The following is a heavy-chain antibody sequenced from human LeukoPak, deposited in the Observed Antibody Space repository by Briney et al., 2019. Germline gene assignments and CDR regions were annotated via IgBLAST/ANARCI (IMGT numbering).Heavy chain of an antibody. CDR1: GFTFSSYG. J-gene: IGHJ4*02. V-gene: IGHV3-23*01. D-gene: IGHD3-22*01. CDR3: ARGPMYYYDSSGPPGY. CDR2: ISGSGGST. Sequence: PGGSLRLSCAASGFTFSSYGMSWVRQAPGKGLEWVSAISGSGGSTYYADSVKGRFTISRDNSKNTLYLQMNSLRAEDTAVYYCARGPMYYYDSSGPPGYWGQGTLVTVSS.